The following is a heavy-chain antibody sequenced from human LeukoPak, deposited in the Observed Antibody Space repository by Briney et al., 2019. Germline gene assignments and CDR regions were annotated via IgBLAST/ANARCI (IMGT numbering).Heavy chain of an antibody. Sequence: GVSLRLSCAVSGLNFRGYWMAWVRESPGKGLEWVANMRQGGSEKYYVVSVKGRFTIYRDNAKNSLHLEMNSLRVEDTAVYYCARDLGHTGYDLYDYWGQGTLVTVSS. CDR2: MRQGGSEK. V-gene: IGHV3-7*01. CDR3: ARDLGHTGYDLYDY. CDR1: GLNFRGYW. J-gene: IGHJ4*02. D-gene: IGHD5-12*01.